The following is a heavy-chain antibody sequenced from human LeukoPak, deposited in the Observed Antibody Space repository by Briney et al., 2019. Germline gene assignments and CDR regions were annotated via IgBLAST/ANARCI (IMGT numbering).Heavy chain of an antibody. CDR1: GFTFSSYA. CDR2: ISGSGDST. CDR3: ATSKYEGYYFDY. D-gene: IGHD2-2*01. J-gene: IGHJ4*02. V-gene: IGHV3-23*01. Sequence: PGGSLRLSCAASGFTFSSYAMSWVRQAPGKGLEWVSGISGSGDSTYYADSVKGRFTISRDNSKNTLYLQINSLRAEDTAIYYCATSKYEGYYFDYWGRGTLVTVSS.